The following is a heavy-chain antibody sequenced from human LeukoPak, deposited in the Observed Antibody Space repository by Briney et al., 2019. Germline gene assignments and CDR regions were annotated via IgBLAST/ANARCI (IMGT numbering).Heavy chain of an antibody. Sequence: SGPTLVKPTQTLTLTCTFSGFSLSTSGVGVGWIRQPPGKALEWLALIYWDDDKRYSPSLKSRLTITKDTSKNQVVLTMTSMDPVDTATYYCAHRQGYSGYDYLSYFDYWGQGTLVTVSS. CDR3: AHRQGYSGYDYLSYFDY. CDR2: IYWDDDK. D-gene: IGHD5-12*01. V-gene: IGHV2-5*02. CDR1: GFSLSTSGVG. J-gene: IGHJ4*02.